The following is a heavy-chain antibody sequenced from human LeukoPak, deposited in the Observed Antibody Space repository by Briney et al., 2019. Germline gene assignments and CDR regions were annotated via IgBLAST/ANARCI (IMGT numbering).Heavy chain of an antibody. D-gene: IGHD6-19*01. CDR2: IYHSGST. CDR1: GGSISSYY. V-gene: IGHV4-38-2*02. Sequence: SETLSLTCTVSGGSISSYYWSWIRQPPGKGLEWIGSIYHSGSTYYNPSLKSRVTISVDTSKNQFSLKLSSVTAADTAVYYCARDSVRQWLVQGFDYWGQGTLVTVSS. J-gene: IGHJ4*02. CDR3: ARDSVRQWLVQGFDY.